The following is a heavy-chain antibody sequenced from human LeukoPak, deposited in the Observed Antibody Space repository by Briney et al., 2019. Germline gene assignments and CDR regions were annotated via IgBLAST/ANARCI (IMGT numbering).Heavy chain of an antibody. CDR3: TTLVNTHQVGATSEYFQH. D-gene: IGHD1-26*01. Sequence: GGSLRLSCAASGFTFSNAWMSWVRQAPGKGLEWVGRIKSKTDGGTTDYAAPVKGRFTISRDDSKNTLYLQMNSLKTEDTAVYYCTTLVNTHQVGATSEYFQHWGQGTLVTVSS. V-gene: IGHV3-15*01. J-gene: IGHJ1*01. CDR1: GFTFSNAW. CDR2: IKSKTDGGTT.